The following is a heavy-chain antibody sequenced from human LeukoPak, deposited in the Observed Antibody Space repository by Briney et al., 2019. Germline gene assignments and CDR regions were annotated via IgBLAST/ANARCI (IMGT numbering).Heavy chain of an antibody. J-gene: IGHJ4*02. Sequence: SETLSLTSAVDAGSLRGYCWRWIRQPPGKWLEWIREIIHSGSTNYNPSLKSRVTISVDTSKNQFSLKLSSVTAADTAVYYCASARGHYYYSSGYNYWGQGTLVTVSS. CDR1: AGSLRGYC. CDR3: ASARGHYYYSSGYNY. V-gene: IGHV4-34*12. CDR2: IIHSGST. D-gene: IGHD3-22*01.